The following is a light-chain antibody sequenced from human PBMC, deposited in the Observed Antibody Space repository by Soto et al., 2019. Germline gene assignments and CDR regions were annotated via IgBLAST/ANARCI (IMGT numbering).Light chain of an antibody. V-gene: IGKV3-15*01. J-gene: IGKJ5*01. CDR3: QQYNNWPVT. CDR1: QSVSNK. CDR2: DTS. Sequence: EMVMTQSPATLSVSPGERATLSCRASQSVSNKLAWYQQKPGQAPRLLIYDTSTRATGIPARFSGSGSGTEFTLTISSLQSEDFAVYYCQQYNNWPVTFGQGTRLEIK.